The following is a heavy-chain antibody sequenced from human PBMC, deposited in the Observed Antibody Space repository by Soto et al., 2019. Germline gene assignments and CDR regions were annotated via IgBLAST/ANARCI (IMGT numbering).Heavy chain of an antibody. Sequence: PGESLKISCKGSGYSFTSYWIGWVRQMPGKGLEWMGIIYPGDSDTRYSPSFQGQVTISADKSISTAYLQWSSLKASDTAMYYCARRLRYFDWAVTAGGEYYGMDVWGQGTTLTVSS. CDR2: IYPGDSDT. CDR3: ARRLRYFDWAVTAGGEYYGMDV. D-gene: IGHD3-9*01. CDR1: GYSFTSYW. J-gene: IGHJ6*02. V-gene: IGHV5-51*01.